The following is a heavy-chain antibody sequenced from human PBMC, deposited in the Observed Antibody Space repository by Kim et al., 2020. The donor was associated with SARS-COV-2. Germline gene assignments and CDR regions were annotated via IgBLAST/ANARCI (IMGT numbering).Heavy chain of an antibody. Sequence: SETLSLTCTVSGGSISSYYWSWIRQPPGKGLEWIGYIYYSGSTNYNPSLKSRVTISVDTSKNQFSLKMSSVTAADTAVYYCARVHRGWVHYTAHWYCDL. CDR3: ARVHRGWVHYTAHWYCDL. J-gene: IGHJ2*01. D-gene: IGHD2-2*02. V-gene: IGHV4-59*01. CDR1: GGSISSYY. CDR2: IYYSGST.